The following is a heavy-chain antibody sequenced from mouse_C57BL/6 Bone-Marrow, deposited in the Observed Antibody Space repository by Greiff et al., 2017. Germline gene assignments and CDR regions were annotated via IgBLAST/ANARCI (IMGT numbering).Heavy chain of an antibody. D-gene: IGHD1-1*01. CDR2: IDPETGGT. CDR1: GYTFTDYE. J-gene: IGHJ1*03. V-gene: IGHV1-15*01. CDR3: TRGGIITTNRSYWYVDG. Sequence: VQLQQSGAELVRPGASVTLSCKASGYTFTDYEMHWVKQTPVHGLEWIGAIDPETGGTAYNQKFKGKAILTADKSSSTAYMELRSLTSEDSAVYYCTRGGIITTNRSYWYVDGGGTGTTVTVSS.